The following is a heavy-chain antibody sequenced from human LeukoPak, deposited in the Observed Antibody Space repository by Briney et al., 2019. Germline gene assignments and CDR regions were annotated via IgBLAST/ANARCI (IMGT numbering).Heavy chain of an antibody. Sequence: ASVKVSCKASGHTFTGYYMHWVRQAPGQGLEWMGWINPNSGGTNYAQKFQGRVTMTRGTSISTAYMELSRLRSDDTAVYYCARGQPYYDFWSGYSGYYFDYWGQGTLVTVSS. CDR2: INPNSGGT. D-gene: IGHD3-3*01. J-gene: IGHJ4*02. CDR1: GHTFTGYY. V-gene: IGHV1-2*02. CDR3: ARGQPYYDFWSGYSGYYFDY.